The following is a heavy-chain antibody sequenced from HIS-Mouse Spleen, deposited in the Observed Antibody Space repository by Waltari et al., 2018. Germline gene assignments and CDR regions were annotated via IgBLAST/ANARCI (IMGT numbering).Heavy chain of an antibody. D-gene: IGHD6-13*01. V-gene: IGHV4-39*07. Sequence: QLQLQESGPGLVKPSETLSLTCTVSGGSISSSSYYWGWIRQPPGKGLEWIGSIYYSGGPPTNPSLRSRVTISVDTSKNQFSLKLSSVTAADTAVYYCAREIPYSSSWYDWYFDLWGRGTLVTVSS. CDR3: AREIPYSSSWYDWYFDL. CDR2: IYYSGGP. J-gene: IGHJ2*01. CDR1: GGSISSSSYY.